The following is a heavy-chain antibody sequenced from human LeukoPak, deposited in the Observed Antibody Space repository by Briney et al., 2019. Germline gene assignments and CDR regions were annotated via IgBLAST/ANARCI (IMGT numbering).Heavy chain of an antibody. J-gene: IGHJ4*02. Sequence: PSETLSLTCTVSGGSISSYYWSWIRQPPGKGLEWIGYIYYSGSTNYNPSLKSRVTISVDTSKNQFSLKLSSVTAADTAVYYCARAVVPAAIIDCWGQGTLVTVSS. CDR3: ARAVVPAAIIDC. CDR1: GGSISSYY. V-gene: IGHV4-59*01. CDR2: IYYSGST. D-gene: IGHD2-2*02.